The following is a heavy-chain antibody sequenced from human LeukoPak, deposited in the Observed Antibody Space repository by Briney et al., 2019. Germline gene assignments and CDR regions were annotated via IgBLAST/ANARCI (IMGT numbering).Heavy chain of an antibody. CDR2: ISYDGSNK. J-gene: IGHJ4*02. Sequence: PGGSLRLSCAASGFTFSSYGMHWVRQAPGKGLEWVAVISYDGSNKYYADSVKGRFTISRENSKNTLYLQMNSLRAEDTAVYYCAKDGSSSSFDYWGQGTLVTVSS. CDR1: GFTFSSYG. D-gene: IGHD6-13*01. CDR3: AKDGSSSSFDY. V-gene: IGHV3-30*18.